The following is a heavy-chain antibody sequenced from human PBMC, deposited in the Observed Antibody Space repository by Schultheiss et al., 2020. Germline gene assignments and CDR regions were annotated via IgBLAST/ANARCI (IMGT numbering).Heavy chain of an antibody. Sequence: GESLKISCAASGFTFSSYSMNWVRQAPGKGLEWVSSISSSSSYIYYADSVKGRFTISRDNAKNSLYLQMNSLRAEDTAVYYCAKGKPNTWAYFDYWGQGTLVTVSS. V-gene: IGHV3-21*01. CDR3: AKGKPNTWAYFDY. CDR2: ISSSSSYI. D-gene: IGHD1-14*01. CDR1: GFTFSSYS. J-gene: IGHJ4*02.